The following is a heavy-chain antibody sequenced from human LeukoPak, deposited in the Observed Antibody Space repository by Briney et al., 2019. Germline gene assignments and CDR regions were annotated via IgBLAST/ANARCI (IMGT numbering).Heavy chain of an antibody. CDR1: GGSISSSSYY. Sequence: SETLSLTCTVSGGSISSSSYYWGWIRQPPGKGLEWIGSIYYSGSTYYNPSLKSRVTISVDTSKNQFSLNLSSVTAADTAVYYCATSRYYYDSSGYYNGAAFDIWGQGTMVTVSS. CDR2: IYYSGST. D-gene: IGHD3-22*01. V-gene: IGHV4-39*01. CDR3: ATSRYYYDSSGYYNGAAFDI. J-gene: IGHJ3*02.